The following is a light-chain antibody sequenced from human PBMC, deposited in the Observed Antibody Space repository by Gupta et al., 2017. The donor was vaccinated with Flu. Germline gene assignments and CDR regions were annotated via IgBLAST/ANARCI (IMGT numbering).Light chain of an antibody. Sequence: QSALTQPASVSGSPGQSITISCTGTSSDVGGYNYVSWYQQYPGKAPKVLIYGVTNRPSGVSNRFSGSKSANTASLTISGLQAEDEADYYCSSYTSVTTVIFGGGTKLTVL. J-gene: IGLJ2*01. CDR1: SSDVGGYNY. V-gene: IGLV2-14*01. CDR3: SSYTSVTTVI. CDR2: GVT.